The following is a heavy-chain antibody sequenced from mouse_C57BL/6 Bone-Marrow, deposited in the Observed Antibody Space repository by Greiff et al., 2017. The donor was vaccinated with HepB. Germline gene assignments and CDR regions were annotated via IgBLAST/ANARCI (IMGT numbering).Heavy chain of an antibody. CDR2: IYPRSGNT. D-gene: IGHD1-1*02. V-gene: IGHV1-81*01. Sequence: QVQLQQSGAELARPGASVKLSCTASGYTFTSYGISWVKQRTGQGLEWIGEIYPRSGNTYYNEKFKGKATLTADKSSSTAYMELRSLTSEDSAVYFCARLWGHYAMDYWGQGTSVTVSS. CDR3: ARLWGHYAMDY. CDR1: GYTFTSYG. J-gene: IGHJ4*01.